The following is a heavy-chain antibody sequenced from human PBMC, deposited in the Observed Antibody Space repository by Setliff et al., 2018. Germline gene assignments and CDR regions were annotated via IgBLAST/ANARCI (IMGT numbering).Heavy chain of an antibody. CDR3: AKGPHISYYYDSSGYYYETDAFDI. V-gene: IGHV3-30*01. J-gene: IGHJ3*02. CDR2: ISYDGINK. Sequence: GGSLRLSCAASGFSFSNYAMHWVRQAPGKGLEWVAVISYDGINKYYADSVRGRFTISRDNSKNTLYLQMNSLRPEDTAVYYCAKGPHISYYYDSSGYYYETDAFDIWGQGTMVT. D-gene: IGHD3-22*01. CDR1: GFSFSNYA.